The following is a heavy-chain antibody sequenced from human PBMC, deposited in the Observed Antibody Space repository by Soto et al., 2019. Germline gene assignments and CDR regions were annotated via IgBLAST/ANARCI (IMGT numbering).Heavy chain of an antibody. CDR1: GFTFSSYA. D-gene: IGHD5-18*01. J-gene: IGHJ6*02. CDR2: ISGSGGST. CDR3: AKDGGYSYGYYYYYGMDV. V-gene: IGHV3-23*01. Sequence: GGSLRLSCAASGFTFSSYAMSWVRQAPGKGLEWVSAISGSGGSTYYADSVKGRFTISRDKSKNTLYLQMNSLRAEDTAVYYCAKDGGYSYGYYYYYGMDVWGQGTTVTVSS.